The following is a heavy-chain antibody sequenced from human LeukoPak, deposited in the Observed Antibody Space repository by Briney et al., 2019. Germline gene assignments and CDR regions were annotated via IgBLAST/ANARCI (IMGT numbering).Heavy chain of an antibody. CDR2: INAGNGNT. J-gene: IGHJ6*04. D-gene: IGHD5-12*01. CDR3: ASANSGYDLYYYYGMDV. CDR1: GYTFTSYA. Sequence: ASVKVSCKASGYTFTSYAMHWVRQAPGQRLGWMGWINAGNGNTKYSQKFQGRVTITRDTTASTAYMELSSLRSEDTAVYYCASANSGYDLYYYYGMDVWGKGTTVTVSS. V-gene: IGHV1-3*01.